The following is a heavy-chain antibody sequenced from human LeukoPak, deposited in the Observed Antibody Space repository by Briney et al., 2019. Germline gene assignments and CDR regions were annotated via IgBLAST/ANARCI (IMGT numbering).Heavy chain of an antibody. D-gene: IGHD5-12*01. CDR3: ARDLGYSAYATVRGYAVDI. J-gene: IGHJ3*02. V-gene: IGHV3-66*01. CDR2: IYSGGST. Sequence: GGSLRLSCAASGFTVSTNYMSWVRQAPGKGLEWVSIIYSGGSTYYADSVKGRFTISRDISRNTVYLQMNSLRVEDTAVYYCARDLGYSAYATVRGYAVDIWGQGTMVTVSS. CDR1: GFTVSTNY.